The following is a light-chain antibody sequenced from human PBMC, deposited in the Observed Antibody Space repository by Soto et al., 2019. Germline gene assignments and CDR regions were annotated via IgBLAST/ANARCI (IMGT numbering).Light chain of an antibody. CDR3: QQSYSTPVT. V-gene: IGKV1-5*01. CDR1: QSISNR. J-gene: IGKJ5*01. Sequence: DIPMTKSPSTLSSSIGDRVTITCRASQSISNRLAWYQPKPGKAPKVLIYDASSLESGVPSRFSGSGSGTEFILTISSLQPDDFATYYCQQSYSTPVTFGQGTRLEIK. CDR2: DAS.